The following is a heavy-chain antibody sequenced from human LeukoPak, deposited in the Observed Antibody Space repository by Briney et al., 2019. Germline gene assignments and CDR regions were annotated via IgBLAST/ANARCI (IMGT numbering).Heavy chain of an antibody. V-gene: IGHV3-48*02. D-gene: IGHD4-23*01. Sequence: SGGSLRLSCAASGSTFSSYGMNWVRQAPGKGLEWVSYIGTSSSTIYYADSVKGRFTISRDNAKNSLYLQMNSLRDEDTAVYYCARHDYGGNSGDYWGQGTLVTVSS. CDR1: GSTFSSYG. CDR3: ARHDYGGNSGDY. J-gene: IGHJ4*02. CDR2: IGTSSSTI.